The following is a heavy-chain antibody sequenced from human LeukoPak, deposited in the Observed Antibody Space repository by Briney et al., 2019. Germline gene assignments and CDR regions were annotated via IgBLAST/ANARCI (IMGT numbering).Heavy chain of an antibody. D-gene: IGHD1-26*01. Sequence: PGGSLRLSCVASGLTLDDYVLHWVRHAPGKGLEWLSLISGDGDNTYYADSVKGRFTISRDNSKNSLYLQMSSLRAEDTALYYCAKGVRSGTYYNCFDPWGQGTLVTVSS. CDR1: GLTLDDYV. CDR3: AKGVRSGTYYNCFDP. V-gene: IGHV3-43*02. CDR2: ISGDGDNT. J-gene: IGHJ5*02.